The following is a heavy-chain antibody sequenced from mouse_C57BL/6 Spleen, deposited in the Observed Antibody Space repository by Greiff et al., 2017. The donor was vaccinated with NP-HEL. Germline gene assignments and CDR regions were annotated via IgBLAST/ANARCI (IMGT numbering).Heavy chain of an antibody. V-gene: IGHV1-81*01. CDR1: GYTFTSYG. Sequence: VQLQQSGAELARPGASVKLSCKASGYTFTSYGISWVKQRTGQGLEWIGEIYPRSGNTYYNEKFKGKATLTADKSSSTAYMELRSLTSEDSAVYFCARRYYGNYYAMDYWGKGTSVTVSS. CDR2: IYPRSGNT. D-gene: IGHD2-1*01. J-gene: IGHJ4*01. CDR3: ARRYYGNYYAMDY.